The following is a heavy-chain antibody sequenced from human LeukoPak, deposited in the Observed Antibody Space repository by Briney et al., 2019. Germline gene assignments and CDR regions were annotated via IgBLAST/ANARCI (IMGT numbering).Heavy chain of an antibody. D-gene: IGHD3-22*01. V-gene: IGHV4-38-2*02. CDR1: GYSISSGYY. Sequence: SETLSLTCTVSGYSISSGYYWGWIRQPPGKGLEWIGSIYHSGSTYYNPSLKSRVTISVDTSKSQFSLKLSSVTAADTAVYYCARDGIDYYDKFAFDIWGPGTMVTVSS. J-gene: IGHJ3*02. CDR2: IYHSGST. CDR3: ARDGIDYYDKFAFDI.